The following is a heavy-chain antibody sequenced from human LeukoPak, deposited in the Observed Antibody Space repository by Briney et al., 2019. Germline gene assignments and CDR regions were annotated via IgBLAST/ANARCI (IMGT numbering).Heavy chain of an antibody. CDR1: GGTFSSYA. CDR3: ARANGGGNDASYYYYYGMDV. V-gene: IGHV1-69*13. Sequence: ASVKVSCKASGGTFSSYAISWVRQAPGQGLEWMGGIIPIFGTANYAQKFQGRVTITADESTSTAYMELSSLRSEDTAVYYCARANGGGNDASYYYYYGMDVWGQGTTVTVSS. CDR2: IIPIFGTA. D-gene: IGHD1-1*01. J-gene: IGHJ6*02.